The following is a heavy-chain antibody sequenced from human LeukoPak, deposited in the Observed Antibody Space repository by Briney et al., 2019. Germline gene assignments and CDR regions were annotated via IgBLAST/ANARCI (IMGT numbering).Heavy chain of an antibody. CDR2: ISGSGGST. CDR1: GFTVSSSY. Sequence: GGSLRLSCAGSGFTVSSSYMTWVRQAPGKGLEWVSAISGSGGSTYYADSVKGRFTISRDNSKNTLYLQMNSLRAEDTAVYYCAKGPKQWLTLFDYWGQGTLVTVSS. J-gene: IGHJ4*02. V-gene: IGHV3-23*01. D-gene: IGHD6-19*01. CDR3: AKGPKQWLTLFDY.